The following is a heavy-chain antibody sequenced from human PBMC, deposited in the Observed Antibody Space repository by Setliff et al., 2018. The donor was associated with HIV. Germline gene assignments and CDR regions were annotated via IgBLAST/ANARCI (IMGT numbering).Heavy chain of an antibody. CDR3: ARDTRIAATGTYYFDY. D-gene: IGHD6-13*01. CDR2: IYYSGST. J-gene: IGHJ4*02. CDR1: GGSISSGGYY. Sequence: SETLSLTCTVSGGSISSGGYYWNWIRQHPGKGLEWIGYIYYSGSTYYNPSLKSRVTISVDTSKYQFSLKLSSVTAADTAVYYCARDTRIAATGTYYFDYWGQGTLVTVS. V-gene: IGHV4-31*03.